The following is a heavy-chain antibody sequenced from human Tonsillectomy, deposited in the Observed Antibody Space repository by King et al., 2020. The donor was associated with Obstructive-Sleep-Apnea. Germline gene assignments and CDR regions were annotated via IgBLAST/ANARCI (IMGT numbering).Heavy chain of an antibody. CDR3: ARTLGYDVWSGYRYYYGMDV. CDR2: INHSGST. CDR1: GGSFSGYY. J-gene: IGHJ6*02. V-gene: IGHV4-34*01. Sequence: VQLQQWGAGLLKPSETLSLTCAVYGGSFSGYYWSWIRQPPGKGLEWIGEINHSGSTNYNPSLKSRVTISVDTSKNQFSLKLSSVTAADTAVYYCARTLGYDVWSGYRYYYGMDVWGQGTTVTVSS. D-gene: IGHD3-3*01.